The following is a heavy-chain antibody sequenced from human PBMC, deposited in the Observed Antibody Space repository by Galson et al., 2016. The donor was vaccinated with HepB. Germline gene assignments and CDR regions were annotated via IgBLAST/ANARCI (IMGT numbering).Heavy chain of an antibody. V-gene: IGHV3-23*01. CDR3: AKGLQYYSYALDV. Sequence: SLRLSCAASGITFSNYWMSWVRQAPGKGLEWVSTISGGDYSTYYADSVKGRFTISRDNSKNTLDLQMNCLRAEDTAIYYCAKGLQYYSYALDVWGQGTTVTVSS. CDR2: ISGGDYST. J-gene: IGHJ6*02. CDR1: GITFSNYW.